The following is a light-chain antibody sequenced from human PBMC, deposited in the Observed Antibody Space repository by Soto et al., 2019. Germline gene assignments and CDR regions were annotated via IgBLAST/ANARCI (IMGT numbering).Light chain of an antibody. CDR3: SSYSISTADL. CDR1: SSDVGGHDY. Sequence: QSVLTQPASVSGSPGQSITISCTGTSSDVGGHDYVSWYQLHPGKAPKLMVFEVSNRPSGVSYRFSGSKSGNTASLTISGLQAEDEADYFCSSYSISTADLFGTGTKVTVL. V-gene: IGLV2-14*01. J-gene: IGLJ1*01. CDR2: EVS.